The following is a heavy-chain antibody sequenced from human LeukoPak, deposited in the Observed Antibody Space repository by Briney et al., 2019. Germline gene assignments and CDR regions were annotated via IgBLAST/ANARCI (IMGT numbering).Heavy chain of an antibody. CDR2: IYYSGGT. Sequence: PSETLSLTCTVSGGAISSYYWSWLRQPPGKGLEWIGYIYYSGGTKYNPSLMSRVTISVDRAQSQFSLSLISVTAADTAVYYCARDGLFDSSGYYMDSWGQGTLVIVSS. D-gene: IGHD3-22*01. CDR1: GGAISSYY. V-gene: IGHV4-59*01. CDR3: ARDGLFDSSGYYMDS. J-gene: IGHJ4*02.